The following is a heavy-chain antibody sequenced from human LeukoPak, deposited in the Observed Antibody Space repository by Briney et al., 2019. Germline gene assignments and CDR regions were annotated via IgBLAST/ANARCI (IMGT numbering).Heavy chain of an antibody. CDR2: IIPIFGTA. Sequence: SVKVSCTASGGTFSSYAISWVRQAPGQGLEWMGRIIPIFGTANYAQKFQGRVTITTDESTSTAYMELSSLRSEDTAVYYCARVSEIVVVPATMNYYMDVWGKGTTVTVSS. CDR3: ARVSEIVVVPATMNYYMDV. CDR1: GGTFSSYA. J-gene: IGHJ6*03. D-gene: IGHD2-2*01. V-gene: IGHV1-69*05.